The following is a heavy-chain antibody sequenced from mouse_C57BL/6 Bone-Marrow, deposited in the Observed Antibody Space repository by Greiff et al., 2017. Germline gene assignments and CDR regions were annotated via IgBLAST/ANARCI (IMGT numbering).Heavy chain of an antibody. J-gene: IGHJ4*01. CDR2: IYPGSGST. V-gene: IGHV1-55*01. D-gene: IGHD1-1*01. Sequence: QVQLQQPGAELVKPGASVKMSCKASGYTFTSYWLTWVKQRPGQGLEWIGDIYPGSGSTNYNEKFKSKATLTVDTSSSTAYMQLSSLTSEDSAVYYCARLGITTVVASFFYYAMDYWGQGTSVTVSS. CDR3: ARLGITTVVASFFYYAMDY. CDR1: GYTFTSYW.